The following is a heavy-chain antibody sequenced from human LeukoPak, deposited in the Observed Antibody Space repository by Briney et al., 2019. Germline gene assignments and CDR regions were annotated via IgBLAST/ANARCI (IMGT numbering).Heavy chain of an antibody. V-gene: IGHV3-48*04. Sequence: GGSLRLSCAASGFIFRSYSMNWVRQAPGKGLEWVSYISGGSTTIYYADSVKGRFAISRDNAKNSLYLQMNSLRAEDTALYYCAKGSPGSLERRGSFSGWFDPWGQGTLVTVSS. J-gene: IGHJ5*02. CDR3: AKGSPGSLERRGSFSGWFDP. CDR1: GFIFRSYS. D-gene: IGHD1-1*01. CDR2: ISGGSTTI.